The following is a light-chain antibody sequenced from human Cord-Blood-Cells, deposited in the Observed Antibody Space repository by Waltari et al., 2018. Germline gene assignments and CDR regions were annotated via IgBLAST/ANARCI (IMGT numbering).Light chain of an antibody. Sequence: SPGQTASITCSGDKLGDKYACWYQQKPGQSPVLVIYQDSKRPSGIPERFSGSNSGNTATLTISGTQAMDEADYYCQAWDSSTVVFGGGTKLTVL. CDR2: QDS. CDR3: QAWDSSTVV. CDR1: KLGDKY. V-gene: IGLV3-1*01. J-gene: IGLJ2*01.